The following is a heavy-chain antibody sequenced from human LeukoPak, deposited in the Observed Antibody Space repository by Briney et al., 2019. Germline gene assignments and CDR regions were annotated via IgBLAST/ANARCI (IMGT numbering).Heavy chain of an antibody. CDR2: IKSKTDGGTT. CDR1: GFTFSNAW. J-gene: IGHJ4*02. Sequence: GGSLRLSCAASGFTFSNAWMSWVRQAPGKGLEWVGRIKSKTDGGTTDYAAPVKGRFTISRDDSKNTLYLQMNSLKTEDTAVYYCTTKKMAGSSWYSASPFDYWGQGTLVTVSS. V-gene: IGHV3-15*01. D-gene: IGHD6-13*01. CDR3: TTKKMAGSSWYSASPFDY.